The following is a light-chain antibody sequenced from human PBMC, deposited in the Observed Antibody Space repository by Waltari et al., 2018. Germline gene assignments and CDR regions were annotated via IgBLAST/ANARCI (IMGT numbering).Light chain of an antibody. CDR1: QSISNY. J-gene: IGKJ4*01. Sequence: EIQMTQFPFSLSAFVGDRVNITCQASQSISNYLNWYQQKPGKAPKLLIYAASSLQSGVPSRFSGSGSGTDFTLTISSLQPEDFATYYCQQSYSTPRTFGGGTRVEIK. V-gene: IGKV1-39*01. CDR2: AAS. CDR3: QQSYSTPRT.